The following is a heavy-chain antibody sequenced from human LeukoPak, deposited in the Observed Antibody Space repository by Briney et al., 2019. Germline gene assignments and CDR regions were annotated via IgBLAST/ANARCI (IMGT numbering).Heavy chain of an antibody. V-gene: IGHV3-48*03. CDR3: TRDSGSGSYYTIPWFDP. CDR2: ISSSGTMI. D-gene: IGHD3-10*01. J-gene: IGHJ5*02. Sequence: PGGSLRLSCAASGFTFSGYAMNWVRQAPGKGLEWISYISSSGTMIYWADSVKGRITISRDNSKNSLYLQMNSLRAEDTAVYYCTRDSGSGSYYTIPWFDPWGQGTLVTVSS. CDR1: GFTFSGYA.